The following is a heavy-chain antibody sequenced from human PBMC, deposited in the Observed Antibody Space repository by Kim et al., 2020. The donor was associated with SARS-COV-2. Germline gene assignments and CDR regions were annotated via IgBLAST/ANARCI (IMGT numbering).Heavy chain of an antibody. D-gene: IGHD3-3*01. CDR3: ARGDYDSWSGYLGPDY. Sequence: DSVKGRFTISRDNSKNTVYLQMNSLRGEDTAVYYSARGDYDSWSGYLGPDYWGQGTLVTVSS. V-gene: IGHV3-30*07. J-gene: IGHJ4*02.